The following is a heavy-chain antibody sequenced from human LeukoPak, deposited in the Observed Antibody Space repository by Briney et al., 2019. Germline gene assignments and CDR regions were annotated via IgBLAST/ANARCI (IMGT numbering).Heavy chain of an antibody. Sequence: SETLSLTCAVYGGSFSGYYGSWIRQPPGKGLEWIGEINHSGSTNYNPSLKSRVTISVDTSKNQFSLKLSSVTAADTAVYYCARDRVKWLVYYYGMDVWGQGTTVTVSS. CDR2: INHSGST. J-gene: IGHJ6*02. CDR1: GGSFSGYY. V-gene: IGHV4-34*01. D-gene: IGHD6-19*01. CDR3: ARDRVKWLVYYYGMDV.